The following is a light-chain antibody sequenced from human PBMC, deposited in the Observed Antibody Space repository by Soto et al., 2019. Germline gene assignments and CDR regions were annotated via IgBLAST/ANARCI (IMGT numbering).Light chain of an antibody. CDR2: SNT. CDR3: AAWDDSLNGVV. J-gene: IGLJ2*01. Sequence: QSVLTQPPSASGTPGQTIAISCSGGSSNIGSHTVNWYQQLPGTAPRLLIYSNTQRPSGVPDRFSGSKSGTSASLAISGLQPEYEGDYYCAAWDDSLNGVVFGGGTQLTVL. CDR1: SSNIGSHT. V-gene: IGLV1-44*01.